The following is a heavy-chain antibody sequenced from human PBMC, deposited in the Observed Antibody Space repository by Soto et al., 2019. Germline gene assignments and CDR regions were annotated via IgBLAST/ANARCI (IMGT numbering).Heavy chain of an antibody. Sequence: PGGSLRLSCAASGFTFGDYAMSWVRQAPGKGLEWVGFIRSKAYGGTTEYAASVKGRFTISRDDSKSIAYLQMNSLKTEDTAVYYCTRACGTMIGRRYYFDYWGQGTLVTVSS. J-gene: IGHJ4*02. CDR3: TRACGTMIGRRYYFDY. CDR1: GFTFGDYA. CDR2: IRSKAYGGTT. V-gene: IGHV3-49*04. D-gene: IGHD3-22*01.